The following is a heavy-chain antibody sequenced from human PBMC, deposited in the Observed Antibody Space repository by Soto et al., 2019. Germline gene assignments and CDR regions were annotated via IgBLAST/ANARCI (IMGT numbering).Heavy chain of an antibody. J-gene: IGHJ5*02. CDR3: ARISRYCSGGDCHA. Sequence: GGSLRLSCAASGVSFNSYDTHWVRQAPGKGPEWVAIISYDGSNTYYSDSVRGRFTISRDNSKDTLYLQMHSLRSEDTAIYYWARISRYCSGGDCHAWGQGTQVTVSS. V-gene: IGHV3-30*03. CDR1: GVSFNSYD. CDR2: ISYDGSNT. D-gene: IGHD2-15*01.